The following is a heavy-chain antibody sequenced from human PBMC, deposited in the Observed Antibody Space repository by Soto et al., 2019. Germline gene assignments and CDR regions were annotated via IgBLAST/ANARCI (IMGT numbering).Heavy chain of an antibody. CDR3: ASGLVGYCSSSSCHAYRFDP. CDR1: GFTFSSFA. D-gene: IGHD2-2*01. J-gene: IGHJ5*02. Sequence: GGSLRLSCAASGFTFSSFAMSWVRQAPGKGLEWVSAITGSGDATFYADSVRGRFTISRYNSKNTLYLQMNSLGAEDTALYYCASGLVGYCSSSSCHAYRFDPWGQGTLVTVSS. CDR2: ITGSGDAT. V-gene: IGHV3-23*01.